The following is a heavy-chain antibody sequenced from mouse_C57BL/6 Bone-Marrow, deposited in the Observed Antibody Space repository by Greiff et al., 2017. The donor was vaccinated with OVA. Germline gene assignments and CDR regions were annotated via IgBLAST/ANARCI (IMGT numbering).Heavy chain of an antibody. V-gene: IGHV1-47*01. CDR3: ARGGYGSLYYAMDY. J-gene: IGHJ4*01. Sequence: VKLQESGAELVKPGASVKMSCKASGYTFTTYPIEWMKQNHGKSLEWIGNFHPYNDDTKYNEKFKGKATLTVEKSSSTVYLELSRLTSDDSAVYYCARGGYGSLYYAMDYWGQGTSVTVSS. D-gene: IGHD1-1*01. CDR1: GYTFTTYP. CDR2: FHPYNDDT.